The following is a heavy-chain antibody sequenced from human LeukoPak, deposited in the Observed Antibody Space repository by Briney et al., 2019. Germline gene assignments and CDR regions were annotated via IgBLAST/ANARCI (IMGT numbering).Heavy chain of an antibody. Sequence: PGGSLRLSFAASGFTFSNSWMPWVGQVPGPGLVWISPINSDGSGTKYADSVKGRFTISRDNAKNTLYLQMNSLRAEDTAVYYCARGGYTSGWYTDYWGQGTLVTVSS. J-gene: IGHJ4*02. CDR3: ARGGYTSGWYTDY. V-gene: IGHV3-74*03. CDR1: GFTFSNSW. CDR2: INSDGSGT. D-gene: IGHD6-13*01.